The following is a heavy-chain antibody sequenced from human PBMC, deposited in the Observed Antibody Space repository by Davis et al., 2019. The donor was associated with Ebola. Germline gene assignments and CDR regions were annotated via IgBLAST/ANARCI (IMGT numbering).Heavy chain of an antibody. CDR3: TRGSAEFALDF. V-gene: IGHV3-43*01. D-gene: IGHD6-25*01. CDR2: ITWDGGTT. J-gene: IGHJ4*02. CDR1: GFSFDDYS. Sequence: GESLKISCVASGFSFDDYSMNWVRQVPGKGLEWVSLITWDGGTTYYADSVKGRLTISRDNSKSTLDLHIQTLTREDTALYFCTRGSAEFALDFWGQGTLVTVSS.